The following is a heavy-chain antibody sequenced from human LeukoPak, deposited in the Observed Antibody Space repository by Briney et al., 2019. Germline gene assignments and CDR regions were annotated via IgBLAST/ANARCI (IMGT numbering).Heavy chain of an antibody. CDR1: GGSISSYY. CDR3: ARDLYGSGSYYKPQSYYYYMDV. J-gene: IGHJ6*03. CDR2: IYTSGST. Sequence: SETLSLTCTVSGGSISSYYWSWIRQPAGKGLEWIGRIYTSGSTNYNPSLKSRVTMSVDTSKNQFSLKLSSVTAADTAVYYCARDLYGSGSYYKPQSYYYYMDVWGKGTTVTISS. V-gene: IGHV4-4*07. D-gene: IGHD3-10*01.